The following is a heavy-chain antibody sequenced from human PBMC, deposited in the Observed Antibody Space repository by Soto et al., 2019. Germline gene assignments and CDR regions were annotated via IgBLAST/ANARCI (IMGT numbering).Heavy chain of an antibody. Sequence: GGSLRLSCVASAVTSRNYAIHWVRHAPGKGLEWVSGFDFKSGRIGYTDSVKGRFTISRDNAKNSLSLEMNSLRVEDTALYYCTKDLVPGGADVWCHGTTVTVSS. CDR1: AVTSRNYA. CDR2: FDFKSGRI. J-gene: IGHJ6*02. D-gene: IGHD3-16*01. V-gene: IGHV3-9*02. CDR3: TKDLVPGGADV.